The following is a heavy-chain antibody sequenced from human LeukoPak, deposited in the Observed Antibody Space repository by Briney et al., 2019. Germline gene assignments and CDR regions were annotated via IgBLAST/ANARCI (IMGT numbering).Heavy chain of an antibody. J-gene: IGHJ4*02. Sequence: GGSLRLSCAASGFTFSSYGMNWVRQAPGKGLEWVSYISTSSNRIDYADFVKGRFTMSRDNAKNLLYLQMNSLRDEDTAMYYCARVSAPGTSGWYFGYWGQGTLVTVSS. V-gene: IGHV3-48*02. D-gene: IGHD6-19*01. CDR2: ISTSSNRI. CDR3: ARVSAPGTSGWYFGY. CDR1: GFTFSSYG.